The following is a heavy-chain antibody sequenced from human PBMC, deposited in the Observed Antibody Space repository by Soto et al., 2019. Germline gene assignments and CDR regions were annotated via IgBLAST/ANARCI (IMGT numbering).Heavy chain of an antibody. Sequence: GASVKVSCKASGYIFTSYPIHWVRQAPGQRLEWMGWINAGNGNRKYSQKFQGRVTITRDTSASTAYMELSSLRSEDTAVYYCARDILFDYWGQGTLVTVSS. CDR1: GYIFTSYP. J-gene: IGHJ4*02. CDR3: ARDILFDY. V-gene: IGHV1-3*01. CDR2: INAGNGNR. D-gene: IGHD2-15*01.